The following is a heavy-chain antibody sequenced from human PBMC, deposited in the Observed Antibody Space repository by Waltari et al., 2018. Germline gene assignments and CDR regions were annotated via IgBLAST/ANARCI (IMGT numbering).Heavy chain of an antibody. CDR3: ARDGEIQLTGGGANY. CDR1: GFTFSDFY. V-gene: IGHV3-11*04. Sequence: QVHLVESGGGLVKPGGSLRLSCAASGFTFSDFYMSWIRQSPGKGLEWISYISGSGSANYYADSVNGRFTISRDNAKNTLYLQLNSLRAEDTAFYYCARDGEIQLTGGGANYWGQGTLVSVSS. J-gene: IGHJ4*02. D-gene: IGHD5-18*01. CDR2: ISGSGSAN.